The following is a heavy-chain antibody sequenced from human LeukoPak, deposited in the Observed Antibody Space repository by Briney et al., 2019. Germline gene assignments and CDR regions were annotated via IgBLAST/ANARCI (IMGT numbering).Heavy chain of an antibody. V-gene: IGHV3-9*03. CDR3: AKDRGYSSSFFEI. Sequence: GGSLRLSCAASGFIFDDYAMHWVRQVPGKGLEWVSGISWNSGKIDYADSVKGRFTISRDNAKNSLYLQMNSLRVEDMALYYCAKDRGYSSSFFEIWGQGTLVTVSS. CDR1: GFIFDDYA. CDR2: ISWNSGKI. D-gene: IGHD6-13*01. J-gene: IGHJ4*02.